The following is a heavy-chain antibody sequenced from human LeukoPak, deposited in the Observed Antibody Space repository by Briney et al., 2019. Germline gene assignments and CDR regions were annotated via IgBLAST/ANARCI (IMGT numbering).Heavy chain of an antibody. D-gene: IGHD4/OR15-4a*01. J-gene: IGHJ4*02. Sequence: GGSLRLSCAASGFTFSSYVMHWVRQAPGKGLEWVAFIRYDGSNKYYADSVKGRFTISRDNSKNTLSLQMNSLRAEDTAVYYCAKSGLSRFDYWGQGTLVTVSS. CDR3: AKSGLSRFDY. CDR2: IRYDGSNK. CDR1: GFTFSSYV. V-gene: IGHV3-30*02.